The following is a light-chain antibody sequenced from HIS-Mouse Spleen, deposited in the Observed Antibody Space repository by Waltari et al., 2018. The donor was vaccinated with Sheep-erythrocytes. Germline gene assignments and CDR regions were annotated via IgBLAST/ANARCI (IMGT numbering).Light chain of an antibody. J-gene: IGLJ3*02. Sequence: QSALTQPASVSGSPGQSITISCTGTSSDVGSYNLVSWYQQHPGKAPKLMIYEGSKRTSGVSNRFSGSKSGNTVSLTISGLQAEDEADYYCCSYAGSSTPWVFGGGTKLTVL. CDR2: EGS. CDR1: SSDVGSYNL. CDR3: CSYAGSSTPWV. V-gene: IGLV2-23*01.